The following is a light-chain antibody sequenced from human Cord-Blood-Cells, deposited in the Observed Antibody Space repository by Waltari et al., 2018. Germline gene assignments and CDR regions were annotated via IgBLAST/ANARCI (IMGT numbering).Light chain of an antibody. V-gene: IGLV3-25*03. CDR3: QSADSSGTYV. CDR2: KDS. Sequence: SYELTQPPSVSVSPGQTARITCSGDALQRQYAYWYQQKPGQAPVLVIYKDSGRPSGIPERVSGSSSGTTVTLTISGVQAEDEADYYCQSADSSGTYVFGTGTKVTVL. J-gene: IGLJ1*01. CDR1: ALQRQY.